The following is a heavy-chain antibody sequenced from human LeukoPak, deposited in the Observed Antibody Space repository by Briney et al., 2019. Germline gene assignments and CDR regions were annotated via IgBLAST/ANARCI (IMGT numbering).Heavy chain of an antibody. J-gene: IGHJ4*02. CDR2: ISYDGSNK. D-gene: IGHD6-19*01. V-gene: IGHV3-30*18. CDR1: GFTFSSYG. CDR3: AKSDSGRLDY. Sequence: GGSLRLSCAASGFTFSSYGMHWVRQAPGKGLEWVAVISYDGSNKYYADSVKGRFTISRDNSKNTLYLQMNSLRAEDTAVYYCAKSDSGRLDYWGQGTLVPVSS.